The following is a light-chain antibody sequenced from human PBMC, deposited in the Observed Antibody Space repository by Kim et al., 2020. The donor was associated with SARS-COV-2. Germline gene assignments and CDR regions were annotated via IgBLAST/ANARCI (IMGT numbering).Light chain of an antibody. CDR1: RSNIGSKT. CDR2: SND. Sequence: PGQRVTISCSGGRSNIGSKTVDGYQQLPGAAPKLLIYSNDQRPSGVPDRFSGSKSGTSASLAISGLQSEDEGDYYCAVWHDSLYGVFGGGTQLTVL. CDR3: AVWHDSLYGV. J-gene: IGLJ3*02. V-gene: IGLV1-44*01.